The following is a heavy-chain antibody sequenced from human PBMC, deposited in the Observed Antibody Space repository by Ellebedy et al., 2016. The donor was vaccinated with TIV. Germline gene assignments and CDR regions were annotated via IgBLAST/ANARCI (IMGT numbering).Heavy chain of an antibody. Sequence: GESLKISCAASGFTFSSYAMSWVRQAPGKGLEWVSAISGSGGSTYYADSVKGRFTISRDNSKNTLYLQMNSLRAEDTAVYYCAKEMGYGDSIDYWGQGTLVTVSS. CDR1: GFTFSSYA. J-gene: IGHJ4*02. CDR3: AKEMGYGDSIDY. V-gene: IGHV3-23*01. D-gene: IGHD4-17*01. CDR2: ISGSGGST.